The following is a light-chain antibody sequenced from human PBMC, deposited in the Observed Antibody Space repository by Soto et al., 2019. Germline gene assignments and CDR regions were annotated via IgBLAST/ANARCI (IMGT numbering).Light chain of an antibody. CDR1: SGHINYA. CDR3: QTWGSGNVV. J-gene: IGLJ2*01. Sequence: QPVLTQSPSASASLGASVKLTCTLSSGHINYAIAWHQQQSEKGPRYLMKLNSDGSHSKGDGIPDRFSGSSSGAERYLTISSLQSEDEADYYCQTWGSGNVVFGGGTKVTVL. V-gene: IGLV4-69*01. CDR2: LNSDGSH.